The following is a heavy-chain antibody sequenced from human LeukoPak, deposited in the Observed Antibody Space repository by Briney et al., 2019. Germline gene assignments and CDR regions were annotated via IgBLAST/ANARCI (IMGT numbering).Heavy chain of an antibody. D-gene: IGHD6-19*01. CDR1: GFTFSSYW. CDR2: INSDGSST. V-gene: IGHV3-74*01. CDR3: AKWLAAEGYYFDY. Sequence: GGSLRLSCAASGFTFSSYWMHWVRQAPGKGLVWVSRINSDGSSTSYADSVKGRFTISRDNAKNTLYLQMNSLRAEDTAVYYCAKWLAAEGYYFDYWGQGTLVTVSS. J-gene: IGHJ4*02.